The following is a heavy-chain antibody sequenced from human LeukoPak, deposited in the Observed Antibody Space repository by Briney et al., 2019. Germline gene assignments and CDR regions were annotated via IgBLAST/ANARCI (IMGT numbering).Heavy chain of an antibody. CDR2: IYTSGST. D-gene: IGHD6-19*01. CDR3: ARAVAGYNWFDP. Sequence: SETLSLTCTVSGGSISSGSYYWSWIRQPAGKGLEWIGRIYTSGSTNYNPSLKSRATISVDTSKNQFSLKLSSVTAADTAVYYCARAVAGYNWFDPWGQGTLVTVSS. J-gene: IGHJ5*02. CDR1: GGSISSGSYY. V-gene: IGHV4-61*02.